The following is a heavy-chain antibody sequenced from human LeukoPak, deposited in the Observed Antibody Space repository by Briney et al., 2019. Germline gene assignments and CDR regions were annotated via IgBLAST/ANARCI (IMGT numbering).Heavy chain of an antibody. Sequence: ASVKVSCKASGYTFTIYYIHWVRQAPGQGLEWMGLINPSGGSTNYAQKFQGRVTMTRDTSTSTVYMELSSLRSEDTAVYYCAELGITMIGGVWGKGTTVTISS. CDR3: AELGITMIGGV. CDR2: INPSGGST. CDR1: GYTFTIYY. V-gene: IGHV1-46*01. D-gene: IGHD3-10*02. J-gene: IGHJ6*04.